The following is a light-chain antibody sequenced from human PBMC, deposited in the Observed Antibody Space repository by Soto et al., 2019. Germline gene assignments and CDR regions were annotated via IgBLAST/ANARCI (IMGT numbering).Light chain of an antibody. CDR2: EVS. J-gene: IGLJ1*01. CDR3: SSYAGSNNFDV. CDR1: SSDVGGYNY. V-gene: IGLV2-8*01. Sequence: ALTQPPSASGSPGQSVTISCTGTSSDVGGYNYVSWYQQHPGKAPKLMIYEVSKRPSGVPDRFSGSKSGNTASLTVSGLQAEDEADYYCSSYAGSNNFDVFGTGTKVTVL.